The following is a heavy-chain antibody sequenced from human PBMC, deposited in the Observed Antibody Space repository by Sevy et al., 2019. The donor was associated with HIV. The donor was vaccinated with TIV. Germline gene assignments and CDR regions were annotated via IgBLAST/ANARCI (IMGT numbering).Heavy chain of an antibody. J-gene: IGHJ6*02. V-gene: IGHV3-23*01. CDR1: GFTFRKYA. D-gene: IGHD2-2*02. CDR3: AKVGYCSSSSCYSIYYGMDV. CDR2: ISGSGGSK. Sequence: GGSLRLSCAASGFTFRKYAMNWVRQAPGKGLEWVSGISGSGGSKYYADSVKGRFTISRDNSKNTLYLQMNSLRAEDTAVYYCAKVGYCSSSSCYSIYYGMDVWGQGTTVTVSS.